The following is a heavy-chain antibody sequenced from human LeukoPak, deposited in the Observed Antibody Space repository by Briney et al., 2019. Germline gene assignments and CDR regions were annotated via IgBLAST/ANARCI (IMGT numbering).Heavy chain of an antibody. V-gene: IGHV3-30-3*01. CDR3: ARAPMTTVVTFDY. J-gene: IGHJ4*02. CDR1: GFTFSSYA. CDR2: ISYDGSNK. D-gene: IGHD4-23*01. Sequence: GRSLRLSCAASGFTFSSYAMHWVRQAPGKGLEWVAVISYDGSNKYYADSVKGRFTISRDNSKNTLYLQMNSLRAEDTAVYYCARAPMTTVVTFDYWGQGTLVTVSS.